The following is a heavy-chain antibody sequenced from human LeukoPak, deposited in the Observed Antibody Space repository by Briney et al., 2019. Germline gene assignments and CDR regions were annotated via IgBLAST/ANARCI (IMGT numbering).Heavy chain of an antibody. D-gene: IGHD3-16*01. CDR2: IWSDESNI. CDR3: VRDATNYESDGLDY. CDR1: GFLFGSFA. Sequence: TGGSLRLSCTASGFLFGSFAMHWVRQAPGKGLEWVAVIWSDESNIHYVDSVKDRFTISRDNSRNTVYLQMSSLRAEDTAVYFCVRDATNYESDGLDYWGQGTLVTVSS. J-gene: IGHJ4*02. V-gene: IGHV3-33*01.